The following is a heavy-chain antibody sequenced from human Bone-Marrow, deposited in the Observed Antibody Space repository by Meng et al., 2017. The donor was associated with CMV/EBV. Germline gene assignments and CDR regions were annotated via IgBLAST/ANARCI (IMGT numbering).Heavy chain of an antibody. Sequence: SVKVSCKASGGTFSSYAISWVRQAPGQGLEWMGGIIPILGIANYAQKFQGRVTITADKSTSTAYMELSSLRSEDTAVYYCATVAMVRGVMGYYYGMDVWGQGTTVTVSS. CDR2: IIPILGIA. J-gene: IGHJ6*02. CDR1: GGTFSSYA. D-gene: IGHD3-10*01. V-gene: IGHV1-69*10. CDR3: ATVAMVRGVMGYYYGMDV.